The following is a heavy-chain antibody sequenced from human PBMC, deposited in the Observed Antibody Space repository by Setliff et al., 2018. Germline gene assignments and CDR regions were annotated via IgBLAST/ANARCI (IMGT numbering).Heavy chain of an antibody. Sequence: ASVKVSCKASGYTFTGYYMYWVRQAPGQGLEWMGRINPNSGGTNYAQKFQGRVTMTRDTSISTAYMELSRLRSDGTAVYYCARVPPGYCSGGSCQRWFDPWGQGTLVTVSS. CDR1: GYTFTGYY. CDR2: INPNSGGT. D-gene: IGHD2-15*01. J-gene: IGHJ5*02. CDR3: ARVPPGYCSGGSCQRWFDP. V-gene: IGHV1-2*06.